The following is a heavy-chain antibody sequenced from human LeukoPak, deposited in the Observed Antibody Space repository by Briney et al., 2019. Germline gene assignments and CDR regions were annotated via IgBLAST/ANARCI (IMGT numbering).Heavy chain of an antibody. J-gene: IGHJ4*02. D-gene: IGHD6-19*01. CDR3: ARSGGSGWYSDY. V-gene: IGHV3-21*01. Sequence: GGSLRLSCAASGFTFSSYGMNWVRQAPGKGLEWVSSISSSSGFIFHADSVKGRFTISRDNAKNSLYLQMNSLRAEDTAVYYCARSGGSGWYSDYWGQGTLVTVSS. CDR2: ISSSSGFI. CDR1: GFTFSSYG.